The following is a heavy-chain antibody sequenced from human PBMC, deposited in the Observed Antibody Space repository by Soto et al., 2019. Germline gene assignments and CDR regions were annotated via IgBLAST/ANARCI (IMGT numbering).Heavy chain of an antibody. D-gene: IGHD4-4*01. CDR2: IKSKTDGGTT. CDR3: TTSTVTLIEPFDY. CDR1: GCTFVNAG. J-gene: IGHJ4*02. Sequence: PGGPQRLSCAAAGCTFVNAGRSWIRQAPGKGLEWVGRIKSKTDGGTTDYAAPVKGRFTISRDDSKNTLYLQMNSLKTEDTAVYYCTTSTVTLIEPFDYWGQGTLVTVSS. V-gene: IGHV3-15*01.